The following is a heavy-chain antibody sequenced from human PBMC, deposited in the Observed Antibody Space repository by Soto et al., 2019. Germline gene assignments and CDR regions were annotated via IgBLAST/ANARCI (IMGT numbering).Heavy chain of an antibody. V-gene: IGHV1-8*01. CDR1: GYTFTSYD. CDR3: AREEAYYDFWSGYYGRDYYYYMDV. CDR2: MNPNSGNT. J-gene: IGHJ6*03. D-gene: IGHD3-3*01. Sequence: ASVKVSCKASGYTFTSYDINWVRQATGQGLEWMGWMNPNSGNTGYAQKFQGRVTMTRNTSISTAYMELSSLRSEDTAVYYCAREEAYYDFWSGYYGRDYYYYMDVWGKGTTVTVSS.